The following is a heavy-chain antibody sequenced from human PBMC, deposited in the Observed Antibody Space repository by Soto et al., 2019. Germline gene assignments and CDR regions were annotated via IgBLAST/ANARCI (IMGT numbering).Heavy chain of an antibody. J-gene: IGHJ6*02. CDR3: AGGMAGLDV. CDR1: GLSFNIYW. Sequence: EVQLVESGGGLVQPGGSLRLSCAASGLSFNIYWMHWVRQVPGKGLVWLARINSDGSPTIYVDSVKGRFTISRDNAKSTVFLQMDSLRDEDTGVYYCAGGMAGLDVWGPGATVTVSS. CDR2: INSDGSPT. V-gene: IGHV3-74*01.